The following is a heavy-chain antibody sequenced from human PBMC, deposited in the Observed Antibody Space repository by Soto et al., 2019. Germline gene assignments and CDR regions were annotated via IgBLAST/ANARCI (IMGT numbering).Heavy chain of an antibody. D-gene: IGHD1-1*01. CDR1: ENTFSTYL. V-gene: IGHV1-3*01. CDR3: AGPHDRAGLGT. Sequence: ASVKVSCKASENTFSTYLVHWVRQVHGQGLEWMGWHNGYNGQTEYSQKFQGRVTITRDTSAKTAYLELRSLTSEDTAVYYCAGPHDRAGLGTWGQGTLVTVAS. CDR2: HNGYNGQT. J-gene: IGHJ5*02.